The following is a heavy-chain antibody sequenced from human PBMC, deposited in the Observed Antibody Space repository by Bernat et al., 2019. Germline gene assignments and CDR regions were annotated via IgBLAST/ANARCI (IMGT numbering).Heavy chain of an antibody. V-gene: IGHV3-74*01. Sequence: EVQLVESGGGLVRPGGSLGLSCAASGFTFSSYWMHWVRQAPGKGLVWVSRINSDGSSTSYADSVKGRFTISRDNAKNTLYLQMNSLRAEDTAVYYCARYDFWSGLDYWGQGTLVTVSS. CDR1: GFTFSSYW. D-gene: IGHD3-3*01. CDR2: INSDGSST. J-gene: IGHJ4*02. CDR3: ARYDFWSGLDY.